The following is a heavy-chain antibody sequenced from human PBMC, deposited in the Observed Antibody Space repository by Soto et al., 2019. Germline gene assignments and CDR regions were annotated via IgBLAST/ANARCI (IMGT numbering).Heavy chain of an antibody. CDR1: GFPFSSYS. V-gene: IGHV3-21*01. Sequence: GSLRLSCAASGFPFSSYSMNWVRQAPGKGLEWVSSISSSSSYIYYADSVKGRFTISRDNAKNSLYLQMNSLRAEDTAVYYCARGGIAAAGTWYYYGMDVWGQGTTVTVSS. J-gene: IGHJ6*02. CDR2: ISSSSSYI. D-gene: IGHD6-13*01. CDR3: ARGGIAAAGTWYYYGMDV.